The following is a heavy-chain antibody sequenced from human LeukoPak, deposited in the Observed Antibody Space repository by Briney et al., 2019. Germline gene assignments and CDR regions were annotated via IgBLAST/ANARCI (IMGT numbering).Heavy chain of an antibody. V-gene: IGHV3-21*01. CDR2: ISSSSSYI. CDR1: GFTFSSYS. Sequence: GGSLRLSCAASGFTFSSYSMNWVRQAPGKGLEWVSSISSSSSYIYYAGSVKGRFTISRDNAKNSLYLQMNSLRAEDTAVYYCARGEPTYYDSSGTLDYWGQGTLVTVSS. CDR3: ARGEPTYYDSSGTLDY. J-gene: IGHJ4*02. D-gene: IGHD3-22*01.